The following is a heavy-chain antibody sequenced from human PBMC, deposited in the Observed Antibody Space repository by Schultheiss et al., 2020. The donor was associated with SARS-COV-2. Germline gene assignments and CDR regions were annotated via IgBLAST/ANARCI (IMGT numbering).Heavy chain of an antibody. V-gene: IGHV3-48*03. Sequence: GGSLRLSCAASGFIFSSYEMNWVRQAPGKGLEWVSYISSSGSTIYYADSVKGRFTISRDNAKNSLYLQMNSLRAEDTAVYYCASYGGNSGSLDYWGQGTLVTVSS. CDR3: ASYGGNSGSLDY. CDR1: GFIFSSYE. D-gene: IGHD4-23*01. J-gene: IGHJ4*02. CDR2: ISSSGSTI.